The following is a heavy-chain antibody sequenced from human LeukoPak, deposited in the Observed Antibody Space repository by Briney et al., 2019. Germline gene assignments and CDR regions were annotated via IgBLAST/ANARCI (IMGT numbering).Heavy chain of an antibody. CDR2: IIPIFGTA. V-gene: IGHV1-69*13. Sequence: SVKVSCKASGYTFTSYDINWVRQATGQGLEWMGGIIPIFGTANYAQKFQGRVTITADESTSTAYMELSSLRSEDTAVYYCARELAYCGGDCYFAYWGQGTLVTVSS. CDR3: ARELAYCGGDCYFAY. D-gene: IGHD2-21*02. CDR1: GYTFTSYD. J-gene: IGHJ4*02.